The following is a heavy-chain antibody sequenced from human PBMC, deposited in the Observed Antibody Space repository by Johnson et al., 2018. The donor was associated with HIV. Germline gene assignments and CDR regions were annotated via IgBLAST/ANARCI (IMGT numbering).Heavy chain of an antibody. J-gene: IGHJ3*02. D-gene: IGHD6-6*01. CDR2: IRYDGSNK. V-gene: IGHV3-30*02. CDR3: AKDTRSSSGLGAFDI. CDR1: GFTFSSYG. Sequence: QVQLVESGGGVVQPGGSLRLSCAASGFTFSSYGMHWVRQAPGKGLEWVAFIRYDGSNKYYADSVKGRFTISRDNSKNTLYLQMNSLRAEDTAVYYCAKDTRSSSGLGAFDIWGQGTMVTVSS.